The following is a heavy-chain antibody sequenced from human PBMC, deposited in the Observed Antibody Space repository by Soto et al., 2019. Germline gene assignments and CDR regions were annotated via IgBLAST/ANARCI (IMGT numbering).Heavy chain of an antibody. CDR2: ITSNGDST. CDR1: GFDFNKYA. Sequence: GGSLRLSCAAFGFDFNKYAMTWVRQAPGKGLQWVSSITSNGDSTYYADSVKGRFTTSRDNSKNTLYLQMNSLRADDTAVFYCAKDSPSYTTSPFYFDSWGQGTLITVSS. D-gene: IGHD1-26*01. V-gene: IGHV3-23*01. J-gene: IGHJ4*02. CDR3: AKDSPSYTTSPFYFDS.